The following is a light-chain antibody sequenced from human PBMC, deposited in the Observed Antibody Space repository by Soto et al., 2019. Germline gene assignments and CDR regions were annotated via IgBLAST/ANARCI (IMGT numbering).Light chain of an antibody. CDR1: QSVTSGY. V-gene: IGKV3-20*01. Sequence: EIVLTQSPGTLSLSPGERATLSCRASQSVTSGYLAWYQQKPGQSPRLLMYGASSRATGVPDRFSGSGSGTGFTLTITRLEPEDFAVYYWQQYGSSGTFGQGTKVDIK. J-gene: IGKJ1*01. CDR3: QQYGSSGT. CDR2: GAS.